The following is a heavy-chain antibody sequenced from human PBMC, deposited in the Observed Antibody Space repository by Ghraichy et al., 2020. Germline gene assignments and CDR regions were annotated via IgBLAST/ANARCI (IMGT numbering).Heavy chain of an antibody. V-gene: IGHV4-59*01. D-gene: IGHD2-15*01. CDR3: ARSYCSGGTCYLSYFDY. CDR1: GGSISNYY. Sequence: SETLSLTCTVSGGSISNYYWNWIRQSPEKGLEWIGYIYYSGSTNYNPSLKSRVTISEDTSKNQFSLKLTSVTAADTAVYFCARSYCSGGTCYLSYFDYWGQGTLVTVSS. CDR2: IYYSGST. J-gene: IGHJ4*02.